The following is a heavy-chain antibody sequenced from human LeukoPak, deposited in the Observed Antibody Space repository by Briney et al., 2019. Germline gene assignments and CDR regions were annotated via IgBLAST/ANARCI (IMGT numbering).Heavy chain of an antibody. CDR2: INHSGST. J-gene: IGHJ3*02. Sequence: SETLSLTCSVSGGPISSYGAYWSWIRQPPGKGLEWIGEINHSGSTNYNPSLKSRVIISVDKSKNQFSLKMSSVTAADTAVYYCARVSSDAFDIWGQGTMVTVSS. CDR3: ARVSSDAFDI. D-gene: IGHD6-6*01. V-gene: IGHV4-61*08. CDR1: GGPISSYGAY.